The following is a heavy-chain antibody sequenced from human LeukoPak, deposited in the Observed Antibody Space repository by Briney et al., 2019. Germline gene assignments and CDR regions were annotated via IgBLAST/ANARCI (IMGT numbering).Heavy chain of an antibody. Sequence: SQTLSLTCTVSGGSISSGGYYWSWIRQHPGKGLEWIGYIYYSGSTYYNPSLKSRVTISVDTSKNQFSLKLSSVTAADTAVYYCARASSGVVVPAAFYYYYGMGVWGQGTTVTVSS. CDR3: ARASSGVVVPAAFYYYYGMGV. D-gene: IGHD2-2*01. CDR1: GGSISSGGYY. V-gene: IGHV4-31*03. CDR2: IYYSGST. J-gene: IGHJ6*02.